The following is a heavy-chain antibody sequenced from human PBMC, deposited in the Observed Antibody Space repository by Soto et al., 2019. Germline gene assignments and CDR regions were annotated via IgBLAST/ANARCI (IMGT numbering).Heavy chain of an antibody. CDR3: VRSGHSFGGVM. J-gene: IGHJ4*02. Sequence: QVQLQEWGPGLVKPSETLSLTCTVSGASMNNYYGSWVRQPPGKGLEWIGYMYFSGGSHSNPSLKGRVTISVDTSKNQISLKWTSVTAADTAVYYCVRSGHSFGGVMWGQGTLVTVSS. V-gene: IGHV4-59*01. CDR2: MYFSGGS. CDR1: GASMNNYY. D-gene: IGHD3-16*01.